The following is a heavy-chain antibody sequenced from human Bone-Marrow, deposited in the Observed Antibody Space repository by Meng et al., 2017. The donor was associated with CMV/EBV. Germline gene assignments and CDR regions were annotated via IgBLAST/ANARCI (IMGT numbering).Heavy chain of an antibody. D-gene: IGHD5-18*01. CDR2: ISGSEGSI. J-gene: IGHJ5*01. CDR1: GFIFNKYA. CDR3: AKGGDTSIVTRWFDS. Sequence: GESLKISCAASGFIFNKYAVAWVRQAPGKGLEWVSSISGSEGSIYYADSAKGRFTISRDNSKKTLYLEMSSLRVDDTAVYYCAKGGDTSIVTRWFDSWGQGTRVTVSS. V-gene: IGHV3-23*01.